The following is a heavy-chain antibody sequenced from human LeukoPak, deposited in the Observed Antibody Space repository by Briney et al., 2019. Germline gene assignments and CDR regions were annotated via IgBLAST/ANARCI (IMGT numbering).Heavy chain of an antibody. CDR3: AKDQHGSGNYRFDS. Sequence: GGSLRLSCAASGFTFSNYAMSWVRQAPGKGLEWVSGISGRGGGTYYADSVTGRFTISRDNSKNTLSVQMNSLRAEDTAVYYCAKDQHGSGNYRFDSWGQGTLVTVSS. D-gene: IGHD3-10*01. J-gene: IGHJ4*02. CDR1: GFTFSNYA. CDR2: ISGRGGGT. V-gene: IGHV3-23*01.